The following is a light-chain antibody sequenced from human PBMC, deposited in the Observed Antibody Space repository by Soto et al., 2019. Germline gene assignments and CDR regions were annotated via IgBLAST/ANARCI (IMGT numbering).Light chain of an antibody. Sequence: DIQMTQSPSTLSASVGDRVTITCRASQNINSWLAWYQQKPGKVPKLLIYKASILESGVPSRFSGSGSGTEFTLTISSLQPDDFASYYCQQYNHYPFAFGPGTQVDIK. CDR3: QQYNHYPFA. CDR1: QNINSW. CDR2: KAS. J-gene: IGKJ3*01. V-gene: IGKV1-5*03.